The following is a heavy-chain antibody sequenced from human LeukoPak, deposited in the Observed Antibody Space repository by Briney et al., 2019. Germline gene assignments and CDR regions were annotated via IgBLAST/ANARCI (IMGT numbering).Heavy chain of an antibody. CDR1: GFTFSDSY. V-gene: IGHV3-11*06. D-gene: IGHD3-22*01. CDR2: ISSSSSYI. Sequence: PGGSLRLSCAASGFTFSDSYMSWIRQAPGKGLEWVSSISSSSSYIHSADSVKGRFTISRDNAKNSLYLQMNSLRAEDTAVYYCARDLYDSGAYSSPIDYWGQGTLVTVSS. J-gene: IGHJ4*02. CDR3: ARDLYDSGAYSSPIDY.